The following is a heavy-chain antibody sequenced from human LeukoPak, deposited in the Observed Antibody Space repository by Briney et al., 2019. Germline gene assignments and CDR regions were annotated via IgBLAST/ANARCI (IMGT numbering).Heavy chain of an antibody. CDR2: IYYSGST. D-gene: IGHD6-19*01. CDR1: GASISGYY. Sequence: SETLSLTCTVSGASISGYYWSWVRQPPGKGLEWIGYIYYSGSTNYNPSLKSRVTISGDTSKNQISLNLSSVTAADTAVYYCARGNLGHIAVAGTGYYFDYWGQGTLVTVSS. CDR3: ARGNLGHIAVAGTGYYFDY. V-gene: IGHV4-59*01. J-gene: IGHJ4*02.